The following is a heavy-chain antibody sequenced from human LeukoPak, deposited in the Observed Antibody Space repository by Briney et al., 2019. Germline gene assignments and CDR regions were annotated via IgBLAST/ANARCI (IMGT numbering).Heavy chain of an antibody. CDR3: AKGKVGDEFEFAFDI. V-gene: IGHV3-23*01. J-gene: IGHJ3*02. CDR2: ISGSGGST. D-gene: IGHD4-17*01. Sequence: GGSLRLSCAASGFTFSSYAMSWLRQAPGKGLEWVSAISGSGGSTYYADSVKGRFTISRDNSKNTLYLQMNSLRAEDTAVYYWAKGKVGDEFEFAFDIWGQGTMVTVSS. CDR1: GFTFSSYA.